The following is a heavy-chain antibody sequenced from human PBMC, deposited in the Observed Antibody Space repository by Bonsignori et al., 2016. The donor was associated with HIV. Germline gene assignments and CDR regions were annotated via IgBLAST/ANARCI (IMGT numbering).Heavy chain of an antibody. CDR3: ARTRPNWDNAFDV. CDR2: IDWNDDK. J-gene: IGHJ3*01. V-gene: IGHV2-70*04. D-gene: IGHD7-27*01. Sequence: RQAPGKALEWLARIDWNDDKFYSTSLQTRLTISRGTSKDQVVLTLIDMGPVDTATYFCARTRPNWDNAFDVWGQGTAVTVSS.